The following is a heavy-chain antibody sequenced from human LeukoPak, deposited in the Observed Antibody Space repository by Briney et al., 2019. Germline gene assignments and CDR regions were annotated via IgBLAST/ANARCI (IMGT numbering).Heavy chain of an antibody. D-gene: IGHD3-3*01. J-gene: IGHJ6*03. Sequence: ASVKVSCKASGYTFTGYYMHWVRPAPGQGLEWMGWINPNSGGTNYAQKFQGRVTMTRDTSISTAYMELSRQRSDDTAVYYCARDRGRITIFGEVSYYYYMDVWGKGTTVTVSS. CDR2: INPNSGGT. V-gene: IGHV1-2*02. CDR3: ARDRGRITIFGEVSYYYYMDV. CDR1: GYTFTGYY.